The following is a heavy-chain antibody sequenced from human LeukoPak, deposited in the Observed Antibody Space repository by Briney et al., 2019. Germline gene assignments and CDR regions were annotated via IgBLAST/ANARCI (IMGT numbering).Heavy chain of an antibody. CDR1: VITLSGYW. Sequence: GGSLRLSCLASVITLSGYWMHWVRQAPGEGLVWVSRIKADGSITTYADSVKGQLNISKENDKSTLYLQTNSLRVEDTAVYYCVRGPSSGYRRFDYWGQGTLVTVSS. D-gene: IGHD3-22*01. CDR3: VRGPSSGYRRFDY. CDR2: IKADGSIT. J-gene: IGHJ4*02. V-gene: IGHV3-74*01.